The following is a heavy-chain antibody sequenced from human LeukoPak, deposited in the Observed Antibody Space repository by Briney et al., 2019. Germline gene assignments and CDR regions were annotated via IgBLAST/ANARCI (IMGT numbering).Heavy chain of an antibody. CDR1: GFTFSSYA. CDR3: ARGYSDYDYAFDI. V-gene: IGHV3-53*01. J-gene: IGHJ3*02. D-gene: IGHD5-12*01. CDR2: LYSGGST. Sequence: GGSLRLSCAASGFTFSSYAMSWVRQAPGKGLEWVSVLYSGGSTYYADSVKGRFTISRDNSKNTLYLQMDSLRAEDTAVYYCARGYSDYDYAFDIWGQGTMVTVSS.